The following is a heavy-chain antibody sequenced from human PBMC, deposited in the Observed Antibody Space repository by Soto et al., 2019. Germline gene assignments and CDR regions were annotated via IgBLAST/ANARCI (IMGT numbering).Heavy chain of an antibody. V-gene: IGHV3-30*18. Sequence: PGGSLRLSCAASGFTFSSYGMHWVRQAPGKGLEWVAVISYDESNKYYADSVKGRFTISGDNTKNTLYLQMNSLRAEDTAVYYCAKGRFPDIFDYRGQGTLVPIGS. CDR2: ISYDESNK. D-gene: IGHD3-3*01. CDR3: AKGRFPDIFDY. CDR1: GFTFSSYG. J-gene: IGHJ4*02.